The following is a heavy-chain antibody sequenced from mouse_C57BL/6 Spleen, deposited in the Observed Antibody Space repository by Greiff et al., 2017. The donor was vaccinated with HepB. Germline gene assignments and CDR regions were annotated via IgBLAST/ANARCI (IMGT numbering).Heavy chain of an antibody. CDR2: ISDGGSYT. CDR3: ARDGYSSFAY. D-gene: IGHD2-3*01. CDR1: GFTFSSYA. Sequence: EVQVVESGGGLVKPGGSLKLSCAASGFTFSSYAMSWVRQTPEKRLEWVATISDGGSYTYYPDNVKGRFTISRDNAKNNLYLQMSHLKSEDTAMYYCARDGYSSFAYWGQGTLVTVSA. J-gene: IGHJ3*01. V-gene: IGHV5-4*01.